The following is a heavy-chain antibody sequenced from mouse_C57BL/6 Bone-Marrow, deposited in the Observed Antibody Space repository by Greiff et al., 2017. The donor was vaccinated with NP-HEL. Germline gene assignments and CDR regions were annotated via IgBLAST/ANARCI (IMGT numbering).Heavy chain of an antibody. CDR2: INPYNGGT. J-gene: IGHJ2*01. CDR1: GYTFTDYY. V-gene: IGHV1-19*01. D-gene: IGHD1-1*01. Sequence: VHVKQSGPVLVKPGASVKMSCKASGYTFTDYYMNWVKQSHGKSLEWIGVINPYNGGTSYNQKFKGKATLTVDKSSSTAYMELNSLTSEDSAVYYCARSRYYGSSYGFDYWGQGTTLTVSS. CDR3: ARSRYYGSSYGFDY.